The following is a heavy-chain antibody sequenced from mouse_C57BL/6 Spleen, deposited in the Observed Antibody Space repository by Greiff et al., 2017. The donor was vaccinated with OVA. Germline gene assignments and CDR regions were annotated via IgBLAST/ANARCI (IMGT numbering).Heavy chain of an antibody. V-gene: IGHV1-54*01. CDR3: ARNYGSSFYYAMDY. CDR2: INPGSGGT. Sequence: VKLMESGAELVRPGTSVKVSCKASGYAFTNYLIEWVKQRPGQGLEWIGVINPGSGGTNYNEKFKGKATLTADKSSSTAYMQLSSLTSEDSAVYFCARNYGSSFYYAMDYWGQGTSVTVSS. CDR1: GYAFTNYL. J-gene: IGHJ4*01. D-gene: IGHD1-1*01.